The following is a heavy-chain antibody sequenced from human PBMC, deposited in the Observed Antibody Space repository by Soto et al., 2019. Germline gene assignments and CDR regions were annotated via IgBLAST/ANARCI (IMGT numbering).Heavy chain of an antibody. Sequence: GGSPRLSCAASGFTFSSYAMSWVRQAPGKGLEWVSAISGSGGSTYYADSVKGRFTISRDNSKNTLYLQMNSLRAEDTAVYYCAKAPTYDFWSGYYTYWGQGTLVTVSS. CDR3: AKAPTYDFWSGYYTY. J-gene: IGHJ4*02. CDR1: GFTFSSYA. D-gene: IGHD3-3*01. CDR2: ISGSGGST. V-gene: IGHV3-23*01.